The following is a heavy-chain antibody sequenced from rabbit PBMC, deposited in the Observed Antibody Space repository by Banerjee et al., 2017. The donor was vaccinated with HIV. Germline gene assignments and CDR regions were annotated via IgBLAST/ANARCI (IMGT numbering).Heavy chain of an antibody. CDR2: IYAGSSGST. Sequence: QEQLEESGGDLVKPEGSLTLTCTASGFSFSNSDWICWVRQAPGKGLEWIACIYAGSSGSTYYASWAKGRFTISKTSSTTVTLQMTSLTAADTATYFCARDRPKSSGYLFDLWGPGTLVTVS. CDR3: ARDRPKSSGYLFDL. V-gene: IGHV1S45*01. CDR1: GFSFSNSDW. D-gene: IGHD1-1*01. J-gene: IGHJ4*01.